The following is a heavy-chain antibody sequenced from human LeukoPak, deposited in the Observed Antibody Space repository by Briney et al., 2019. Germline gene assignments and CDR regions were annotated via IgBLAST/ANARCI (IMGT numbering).Heavy chain of an antibody. CDR1: GGSISRSNW. CDR2: IYDTGST. J-gene: IGHJ4*02. V-gene: IGHV4-4*02. CDR3: AAYYDILSGYTFDY. Sequence: PSGTLTLTCTVSGGSISRSNWWSWVRQPPGKGLEWIGEIYDTGSTNYNPPLKSRVTMSLDKSKNQFSLNLNSVTAADTAVYYCAAYYDILSGYTFDYWGQGTLVAVSS. D-gene: IGHD3-9*01.